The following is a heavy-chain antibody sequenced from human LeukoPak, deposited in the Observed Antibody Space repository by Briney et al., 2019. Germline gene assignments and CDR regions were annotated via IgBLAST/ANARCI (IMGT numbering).Heavy chain of an antibody. Sequence: SETLSLTCTVSGDSISSSKKYWGWVRQPPGKGLEWIGSIYYSGNTYYNPSLKSRVAISIDTSKNQFSLKLNSLTAADTAVYYCARATWNGYMFDYWGQGSLVTVTS. J-gene: IGHJ4*02. D-gene: IGHD5-24*01. V-gene: IGHV4-39*07. CDR3: ARATWNGYMFDY. CDR1: GDSISSSKKY. CDR2: IYYSGNT.